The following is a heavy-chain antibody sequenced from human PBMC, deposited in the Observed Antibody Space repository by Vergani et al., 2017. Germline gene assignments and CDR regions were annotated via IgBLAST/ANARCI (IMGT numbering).Heavy chain of an antibody. V-gene: IGHV1-69*13. CDR2: IIPIFGTA. Sequence: QVQLVQPGAEVKKPGSSVKVSCKASGGTFSSYAISWVRQAHGQGLEWRGGIIPIFGTANYAQNVQGRVTIAADQSASTVFMELSSLRSEDTAVYYCARYSTEYSGYEHFDYWGQGTLVTVSS. J-gene: IGHJ4*02. CDR1: GGTFSSYA. D-gene: IGHD5-12*01. CDR3: ARYSTEYSGYEHFDY.